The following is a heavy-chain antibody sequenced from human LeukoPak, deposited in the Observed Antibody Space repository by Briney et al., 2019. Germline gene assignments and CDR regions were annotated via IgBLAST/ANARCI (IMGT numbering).Heavy chain of an antibody. CDR3: ARSQWPATPDYVDY. V-gene: IGHV3-21*01. Sequence: GGSLRLSCAASGFTFSSYSMNWVRQAPGKGLEWVSSISSSSSYIYYADSVKGRFTISRDNAKNSLYLQMNSLRAEDTAVYYCARSQWPATPDYVDYWGQGTLVTVSS. CDR1: GFTFSSYS. J-gene: IGHJ4*02. D-gene: IGHD6-19*01. CDR2: ISSSSSYI.